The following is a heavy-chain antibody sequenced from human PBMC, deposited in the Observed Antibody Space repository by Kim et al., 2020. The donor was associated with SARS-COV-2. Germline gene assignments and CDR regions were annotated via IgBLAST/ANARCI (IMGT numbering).Heavy chain of an antibody. CDR3: ARHGEQQLAIDN. J-gene: IGHJ4*02. D-gene: IGHD6-13*01. Sequence: GESLKISCKGSGYSFTSYWISWVRQMPGKGLEWMGRIDPSDSYTNYSPSFQGHVTISADKSISTAYLQWSSLKASDTARHYCARHGEQQLAIDNWGQGTLVTVSS. V-gene: IGHV5-10-1*01. CDR2: IDPSDSYT. CDR1: GYSFTSYW.